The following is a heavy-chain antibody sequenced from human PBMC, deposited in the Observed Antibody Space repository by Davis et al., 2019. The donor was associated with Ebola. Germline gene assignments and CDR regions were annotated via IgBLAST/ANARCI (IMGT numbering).Heavy chain of an antibody. D-gene: IGHD3-3*01. V-gene: IGHV1-69*13. CDR2: IIPIFATP. CDR3: ARGPLRAIFGVLITSNWFDP. CDR1: GGTFSNSA. J-gene: IGHJ5*02. Sequence: SVKVSCKSSGGTFSNSAISWVRQAPGQGLDWMGGIIPIFATPNYAQKFQGRVTITADESTSTAYMELSSLRSEDTAVYYCARGPLRAIFGVLITSNWFDPWGQGTLVTVSS.